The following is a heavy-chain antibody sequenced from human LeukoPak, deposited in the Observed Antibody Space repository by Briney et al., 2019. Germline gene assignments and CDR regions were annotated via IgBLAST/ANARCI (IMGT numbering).Heavy chain of an antibody. V-gene: IGHV3-23*01. D-gene: IGHD6-6*01. J-gene: IGHJ4*02. CDR3: ARSYSSYSFDY. CDR1: GFTFTNYA. CDR2: ISGSGAST. Sequence: GGSLRLSCAASGFTFTNYAMSWVRQAPGKGLEWVSAISGSGASTYYADSVKGRFTISRDSSKNTLYLQMNSLRAEDTAVYYCARSYSSYSFDYWGQGTLVTVSS.